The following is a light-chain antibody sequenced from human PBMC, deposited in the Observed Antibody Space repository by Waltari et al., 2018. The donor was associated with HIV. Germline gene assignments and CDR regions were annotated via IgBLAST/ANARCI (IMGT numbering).Light chain of an antibody. CDR2: RNL. J-gene: IGLJ2*01. CDR1: SSNNRINS. Sequence: QSVMTQPPSASWNPGPRVTISRSGSSSNNRINSVYWYQQLPGTSPKLLIYRNLQRPSGVPDRFSGSKSGTSASLAISGLRSDDEGDYYCAAWDDSLSGVIFGGGTKLTVL. V-gene: IGLV1-47*01. CDR3: AAWDDSLSGVI.